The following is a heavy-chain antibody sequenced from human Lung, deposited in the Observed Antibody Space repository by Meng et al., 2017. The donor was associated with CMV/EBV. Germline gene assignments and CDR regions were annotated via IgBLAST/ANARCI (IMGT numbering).Heavy chain of an antibody. D-gene: IGHD3-3*01. CDR1: GFTFSDYY. CDR2: ISSSGDII. J-gene: IGHJ6*02. V-gene: IGHV3-11*04. Sequence: SCAASGFTFSDYYMTWVRRAPGKGLEWISYISSSGDIILYADSVKGRFTMSRDNAEKSLYLQMNSLRAEDTALYFCAGCKIYDFSFYGMDVLGQGXTVTVSS. CDR3: AGCKIYDFSFYGMDV.